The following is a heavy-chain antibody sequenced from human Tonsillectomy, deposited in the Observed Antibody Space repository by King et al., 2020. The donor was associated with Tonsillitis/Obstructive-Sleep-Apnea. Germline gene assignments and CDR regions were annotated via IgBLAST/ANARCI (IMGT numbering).Heavy chain of an antibody. CDR2: IIPIFGTA. Sequence: VQLVESGAEVKKPGSSVKLSCKASGGTFSSYDISWVRQAPGQGLEWMGGIIPIFGTANYAQKFQGRVTITADESTSTAYMELSSLRSEDTAVYYCARSVARIDYYNYHYMDGWGKGTTATVS. D-gene: IGHD5-12*01. CDR1: GGTFSSYD. CDR3: ARSVARIDYYNYHYMDG. J-gene: IGHJ6*03. V-gene: IGHV1-69*01.